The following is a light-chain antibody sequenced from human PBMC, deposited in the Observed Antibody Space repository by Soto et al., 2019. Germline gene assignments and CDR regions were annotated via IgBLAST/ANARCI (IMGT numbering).Light chain of an antibody. V-gene: IGKV3-20*01. Sequence: EIVLTQSPGTLSLSPGERATLFCRASQSVSSNYLNWFQQKPGQAPRLLIYGVSSRATGIPDRFSGSGAGTDFTLTISRLEPEDFAVYYCQQYGSSPTTFGGGTKVDIK. CDR3: QQYGSSPTT. CDR2: GVS. J-gene: IGKJ4*01. CDR1: QSVSSNY.